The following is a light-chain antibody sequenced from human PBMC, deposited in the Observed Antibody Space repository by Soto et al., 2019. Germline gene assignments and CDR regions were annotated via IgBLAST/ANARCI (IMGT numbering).Light chain of an antibody. CDR3: QQYNSLPLT. CDR1: QSVSSN. V-gene: IGKV3-15*01. Sequence: DIVMTQSPATLSVSPGERATLSCRASQSVSSNFAWYQQTPGQAHRLLIYGASTRATGIPVRFSGSGSGTEFTLTITSLQSEDFAVYYCQQYNSLPLTLGGGTKVDIK. J-gene: IGKJ4*01. CDR2: GAS.